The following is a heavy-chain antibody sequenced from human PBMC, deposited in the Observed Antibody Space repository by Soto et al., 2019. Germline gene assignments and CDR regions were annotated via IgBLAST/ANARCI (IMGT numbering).Heavy chain of an antibody. J-gene: IGHJ5*02. V-gene: IGHV4-34*01. D-gene: IGHD2-2*01. Sequence: PSETLSLTCVVYGGSFSGYYWSWIRQSPGKGLEWIGGINHRGSTNYNPSLESRVNISVDTSKNQFSLKLHSVTAAETAMYYCARDGFCTSTTCRVGNWSDPWGKGTLVTVSS. CDR1: GGSFSGYY. CDR3: ARDGFCTSTTCRVGNWSDP. CDR2: INHRGST.